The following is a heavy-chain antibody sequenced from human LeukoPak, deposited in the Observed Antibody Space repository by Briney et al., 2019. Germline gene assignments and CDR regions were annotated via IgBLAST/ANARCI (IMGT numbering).Heavy chain of an antibody. Sequence: GESLKISCKGSGYSFTSYWIGWVRQMPGKGLEWMGIIYPGDSDTRYSPSFQGQVTISVDKSISTAYLQWSSLKASDTAMYYCARPTVKTDIVVVVAAPADYWGQGTLVTVSS. CDR2: IYPGDSDT. CDR3: ARPTVKTDIVVVVAAPADY. V-gene: IGHV5-51*01. D-gene: IGHD2-15*01. J-gene: IGHJ4*02. CDR1: GYSFTSYW.